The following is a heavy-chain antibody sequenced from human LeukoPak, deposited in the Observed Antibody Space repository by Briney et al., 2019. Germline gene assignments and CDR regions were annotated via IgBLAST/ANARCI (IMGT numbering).Heavy chain of an antibody. D-gene: IGHD1-26*01. Sequence: SETLSLXCAVYGGSFSGYYWSWIRQPPGKGLEWIGEINHSGSTNYNPSLKSRVTISVDTSKNQFSLKLSSVTAADTAVYYCARQPVGAARYFDYWGQGTLVTVSS. CDR1: GGSFSGYY. CDR2: INHSGST. CDR3: ARQPVGAARYFDY. J-gene: IGHJ4*02. V-gene: IGHV4-34*01.